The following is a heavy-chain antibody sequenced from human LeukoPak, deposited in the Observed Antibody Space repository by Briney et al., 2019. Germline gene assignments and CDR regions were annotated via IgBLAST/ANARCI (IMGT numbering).Heavy chain of an antibody. V-gene: IGHV4-31*03. CDR1: GGSISSGGYY. J-gene: IGHJ4*02. CDR2: IYYSGST. CDR3: ASTAPLYGDYAPYYFDY. D-gene: IGHD4-17*01. Sequence: SETLSLTCTVSGGSISSGGYYWSWIRQHPGKGLEWIGYIYYSGSTYYNPSLKSRVTISVDASKNQFSLKLSSVTAADTAVYYCASTAPLYGDYAPYYFDYWGQGTLVTVSS.